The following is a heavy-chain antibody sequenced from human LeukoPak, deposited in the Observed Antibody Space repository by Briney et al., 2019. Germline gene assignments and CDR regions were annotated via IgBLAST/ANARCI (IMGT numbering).Heavy chain of an antibody. J-gene: IGHJ6*03. V-gene: IGHV4-38-2*02. CDR1: GYSISSGYY. CDR2: IYHSGST. D-gene: IGHD6-19*01. Sequence: PSETLSLTCTVSGYSISSGYYWGWIRPPPGKGLEWIGSIYHSGSTYYNPSLKSRVTISVDTSKNQFSLKLSSVTAADTAVYYCARDRVSGIAVAGTFYYYYYMDVWGKGTTVTISS. CDR3: ARDRVSGIAVAGTFYYYYYMDV.